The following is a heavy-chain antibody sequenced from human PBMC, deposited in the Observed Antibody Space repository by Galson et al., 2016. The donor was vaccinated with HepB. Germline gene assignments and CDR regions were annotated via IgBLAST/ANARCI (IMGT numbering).Heavy chain of an antibody. CDR2: IKQDGSEK. J-gene: IGHJ6*02. CDR3: ARGRGVDV. CDR1: GFTFSSYS. Sequence: SLRLSCAASGFTFSSYSMTWVRQAPGKGLEWVANIKQDGSEKYYVDSVTGRFTISRDNAKNSLYLQMNSLRGEDTAVYYCARGRGVDVWGQGTTVTVSS. V-gene: IGHV3-7*03.